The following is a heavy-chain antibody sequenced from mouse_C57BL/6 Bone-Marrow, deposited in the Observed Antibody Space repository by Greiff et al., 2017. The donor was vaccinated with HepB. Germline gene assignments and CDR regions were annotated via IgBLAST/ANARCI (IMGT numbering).Heavy chain of an antibody. V-gene: IGHV1-63*01. CDR1: GYTFTNYW. CDR3: ARWDYYYGSSYSY. D-gene: IGHD1-1*01. Sequence: QVQLQQSGAELVRPGTSVKMSCKASGYTFTNYWIGWAKQSPGHGLEWIGDIYPGGGYTNYNEKFKGKATLTADKSSSTAYMQFSSLTSEDSAIYYCARWDYYYGSSYSYWGQGTTLTVSS. CDR2: IYPGGGYT. J-gene: IGHJ2*01.